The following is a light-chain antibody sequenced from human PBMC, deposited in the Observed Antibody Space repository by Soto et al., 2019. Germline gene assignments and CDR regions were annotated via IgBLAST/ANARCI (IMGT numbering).Light chain of an antibody. V-gene: IGKV3-20*01. CDR1: QNINNNY. Sequence: LKHSPGTVSLSPGGRATLSCRASQNINNNYLAWYQHKPGQAPRLLIYGASSRATGIPDRFSGSGSGTDFTLTISRLEPEDFAVYYCPQYASSPKPFGQVTK. CDR2: GAS. CDR3: PQYASSPKP. J-gene: IGKJ1*01.